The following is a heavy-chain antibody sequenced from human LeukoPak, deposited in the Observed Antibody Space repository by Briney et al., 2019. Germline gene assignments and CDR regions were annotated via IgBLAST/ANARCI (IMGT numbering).Heavy chain of an antibody. CDR1: GGTFSSYA. J-gene: IGHJ4*02. CDR3: EDSRRCYYFDY. Sequence: GASVKVSCKASGGTFSSYAISWVRQAPGQGREWMGRIIPILGIANYAQKFQGRGTITAYKSTSPAYMELSSPRSEATAVYYCEDSRRCYYFDYWGQGTLVTVSS. D-gene: IGHD6-13*01. V-gene: IGHV1-69*04. CDR2: IIPILGIA.